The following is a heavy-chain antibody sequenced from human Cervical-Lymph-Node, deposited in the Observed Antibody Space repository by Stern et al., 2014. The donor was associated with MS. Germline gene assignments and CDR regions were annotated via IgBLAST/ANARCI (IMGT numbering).Heavy chain of an antibody. CDR1: GFTFSSYA. CDR3: AKGERELLWYYYYYGMDV. Sequence: EVQLLQSGGGLVPPGGSLRLSCAASGFTFSSYAMSWVRQAPGKGLEWVSAISGSGGSTYYADSVKGRFTISRDNSKNTLYLQMNSLRAEDTAVYYCAKGERELLWYYYYYGMDVWGQGTTVTVSS. V-gene: IGHV3-23*01. D-gene: IGHD1-26*01. J-gene: IGHJ6*02. CDR2: ISGSGGST.